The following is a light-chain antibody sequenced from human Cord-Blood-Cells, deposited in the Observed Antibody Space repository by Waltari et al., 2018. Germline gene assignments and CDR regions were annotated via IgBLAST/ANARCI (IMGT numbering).Light chain of an antibody. CDR1: SSDVGSYNL. CDR3: CTYAGSSTPVV. CDR2: EGT. V-gene: IGLV2-23*01. Sequence: QSALTQPASVSGSPGQSITISCTGTSSDVGSYNLVTWYQQHPGKAPKLMIYEGTKRPAGVSNRFSGSKSGNKSSLTVSGLQAEDEADYYCCTYAGSSTPVVFGGGTKLTVL. J-gene: IGLJ2*01.